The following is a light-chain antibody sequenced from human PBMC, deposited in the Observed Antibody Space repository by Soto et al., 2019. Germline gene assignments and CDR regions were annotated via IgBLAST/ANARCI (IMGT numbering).Light chain of an antibody. CDR2: AAS. Sequence: EIVLTQSPGTLSLSPGERATLSCRASQSLNSNSLAWYQHRPGQAPRLLINAASSRATGIPDRFSGSGSGTDFTLTISRLEPEDFAVYYCQQYGSSPPEDTFGQGTKLEIK. V-gene: IGKV3-20*01. J-gene: IGKJ2*01. CDR1: QSLNSNS. CDR3: QQYGSSPPEDT.